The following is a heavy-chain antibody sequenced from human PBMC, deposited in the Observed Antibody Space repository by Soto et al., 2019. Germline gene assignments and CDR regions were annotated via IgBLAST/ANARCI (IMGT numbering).Heavy chain of an antibody. V-gene: IGHV1-69*08. CDR1: GGTFSSYT. CDR3: ARDIGKITIHWYFDL. CDR2: IIPILGIA. J-gene: IGHJ2*01. Sequence: QVQLVQSGAEVKKPGSSVKVSCKASGGTFSSYTISWVRQAPGQGLEWMGRIIPILGIANYAQKFQGRVTITEDKSTSTAYMELSSMRSEDTAVYYCARDIGKITIHWYFDLWGRGTLVTVSS. D-gene: IGHD3-10*01.